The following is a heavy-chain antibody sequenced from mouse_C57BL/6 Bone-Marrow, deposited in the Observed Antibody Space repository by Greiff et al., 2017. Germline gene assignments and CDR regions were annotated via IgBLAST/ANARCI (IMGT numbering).Heavy chain of an antibody. D-gene: IGHD6-1*01. Sequence: QVQLQQPGAELVKPGASVKLSCKASGYTFTSYWMQWVKQRPGQGLEWIGEIDPSDSYTNYNQKFTGKATLTVDTSSSTAYMQLSSLTSEDSAVXYCAAGGNCGSGTYLDYWGQGTTLTVSS. CDR1: GYTFTSYW. V-gene: IGHV1-50*01. J-gene: IGHJ2*01. CDR3: AAGGNCGSGTYLDY. CDR2: IDPSDSYT.